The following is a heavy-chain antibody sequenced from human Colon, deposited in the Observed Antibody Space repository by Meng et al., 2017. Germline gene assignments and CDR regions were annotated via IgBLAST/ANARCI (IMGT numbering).Heavy chain of an antibody. D-gene: IGHD1-26*01. J-gene: IGHJ4*02. CDR2: ISYTGST. V-gene: IGHV4-31*03. CDR1: GCSIIGDYL. Sequence: GRDLLKPSTPLSLFVPFFGCSIIGDYLWTWNLKHPGKGLEWTGYISYTGSTHPSPPLRSRVTISVDTSKSQFSLKLTSVTAADSAVYYCAREVIVGALDYFDYWGQGTLVTVSS. CDR3: AREVIVGALDYFDY.